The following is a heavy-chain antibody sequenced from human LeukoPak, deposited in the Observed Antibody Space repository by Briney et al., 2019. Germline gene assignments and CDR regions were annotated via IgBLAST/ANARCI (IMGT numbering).Heavy chain of an antibody. Sequence: SQTLSLTCTVSGGSISSGDYYWSWIRQPPGKGLEWIGYIYYSGSTYYNPSLKSRVTISVDTSKSQFSLKLSSVTAADTAVYYYARRTKTGTTEYWGQGSLVTVSS. CDR3: ARRTKTGTTEY. D-gene: IGHD1-7*01. V-gene: IGHV4-30-4*01. CDR2: IYYSGST. CDR1: GGSISSGDYY. J-gene: IGHJ4*02.